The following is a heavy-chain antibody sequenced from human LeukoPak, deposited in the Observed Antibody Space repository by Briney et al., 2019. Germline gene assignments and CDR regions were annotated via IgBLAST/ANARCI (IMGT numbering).Heavy chain of an antibody. CDR2: ISAYNGNT. CDR3: ARNEIAVAGMVTKSFDY. D-gene: IGHD6-19*01. V-gene: IGHV1-18*01. J-gene: IGHJ4*02. Sequence: ASVEVSCKASGYTFTSYGISWVRQAPGQGLEWMGWISAYNGNTNYAQKLQGRVTMTTDTSTSTAYMELRSLRSDDTAVYYCARNEIAVAGMVTKSFDYWGQGTLVTVSS. CDR1: GYTFTSYG.